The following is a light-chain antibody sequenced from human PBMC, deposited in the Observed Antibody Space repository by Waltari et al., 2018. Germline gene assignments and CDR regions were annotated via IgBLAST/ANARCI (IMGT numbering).Light chain of an antibody. CDR1: QSVNND. J-gene: IGKJ4*01. Sequence: EIVLTQSPATLSVSPGERATLPCRASQSVNNDLAWYRQKPGQAPRLLIYDASTRATDIPGRISGSGSGTEFTLTISRLQSEDFAFYFCQQYRNWPALSFGGGTKVEI. V-gene: IGKV3D-15*01. CDR3: QQYRNWPALS. CDR2: DAS.